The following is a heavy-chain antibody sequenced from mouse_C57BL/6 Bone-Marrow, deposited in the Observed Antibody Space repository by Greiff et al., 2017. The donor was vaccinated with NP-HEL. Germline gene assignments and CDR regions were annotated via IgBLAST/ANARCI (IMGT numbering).Heavy chain of an antibody. Sequence: VQLQQSGAELVRPGASVKLSCTASGFNIKDDYMHWVKQRPEQGLEWIGWIDPENGDTEYASKFQGKATITADPSSNTAYLQLSSLTSEDTAVYYCTTHYDYDWSPLDWYFDVWGTGTTVTVSS. D-gene: IGHD2-4*01. J-gene: IGHJ1*03. CDR2: IDPENGDT. V-gene: IGHV14-4*01. CDR3: TTHYDYDWSPLDWYFDV. CDR1: GFNIKDDY.